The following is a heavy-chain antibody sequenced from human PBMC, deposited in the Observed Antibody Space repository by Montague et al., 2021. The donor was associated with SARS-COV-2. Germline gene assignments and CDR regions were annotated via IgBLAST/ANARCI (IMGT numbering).Heavy chain of an antibody. CDR1: GGFFSGYY. J-gene: IGHJ6*02. Sequence: SDTLSLTCAVYGGFFSGYYWSWIRQPPGKGLEWIGEINHSGSTNYNPSLKSRVTITVDTSKNQFSLKLSSVTAADTAVYYCTREGYQLLWSDYYYYGMDVWGQGTTVTVSS. D-gene: IGHD2-2*01. V-gene: IGHV4-34*01. CDR2: INHSGST. CDR3: TREGYQLLWSDYYYYGMDV.